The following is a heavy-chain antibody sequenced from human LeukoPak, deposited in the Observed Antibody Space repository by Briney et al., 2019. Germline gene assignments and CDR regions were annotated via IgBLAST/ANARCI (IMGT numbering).Heavy chain of an antibody. CDR1: GFTVSNKY. Sequence: PGGSLRLSCAASGFTVSNKYMSWVRQAPGKGLEWVSVIYSGGSTYYADSVKGRFTISRDNSKNTIYLQMNSLRAEDTAVYYCARDRGGGTNLGFDYWGQGTLVTVSS. CDR2: IYSGGST. J-gene: IGHJ4*02. CDR3: ARDRGGGTNLGFDY. V-gene: IGHV3-53*01. D-gene: IGHD1-7*01.